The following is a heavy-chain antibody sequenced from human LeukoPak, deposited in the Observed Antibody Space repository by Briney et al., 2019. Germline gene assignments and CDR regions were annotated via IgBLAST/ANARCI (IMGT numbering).Heavy chain of an antibody. D-gene: IGHD4-11*01. CDR1: GGSISSSSYY. CDR2: IYYSGST. CDR3: AREGGTTVTTTPAFDI. V-gene: IGHV4-39*07. Sequence: SETLSLTCTVSGGSISSSSYYWGWIRQPPGKGLEWIGSIYYSGSTYYNPSLKSRVTISVDTSKNQFSLKLSSVTAADTAVYCCAREGGTTVTTTPAFDIWGQGTMVTVSS. J-gene: IGHJ3*02.